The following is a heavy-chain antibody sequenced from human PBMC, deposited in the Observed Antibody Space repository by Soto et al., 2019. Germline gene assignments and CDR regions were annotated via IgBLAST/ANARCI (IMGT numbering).Heavy chain of an antibody. CDR3: ARGVWGEVAAEYFQH. CDR2: INWNGGST. V-gene: IGHV3-20*04. D-gene: IGHD5-12*01. Sequence: GGSLRLSCAASGFTFDDYGMSWVRQAPGKGLEWVSGINWNGGSTGYADSVKGRFTISRDNAKNSLYLQMNSLRAEDTALYYCARGVWGEVAAEYFQHWGQGTLVTVSS. CDR1: GFTFDDYG. J-gene: IGHJ1*01.